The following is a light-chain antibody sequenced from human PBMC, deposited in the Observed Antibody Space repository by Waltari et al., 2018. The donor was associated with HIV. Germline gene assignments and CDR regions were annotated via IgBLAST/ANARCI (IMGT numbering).Light chain of an antibody. CDR3: CSYGSGSTLV. CDR2: EVT. CDR1: SSDVGGFNL. J-gene: IGLJ2*01. Sequence: QSGLTQPASVSGSPGQSITISCTGTSSDVGGFNLVSWYQQLPGKAPELMIYEVTKRPSGVSHRFSGSKSGNTASLTSSGLQAEDEAHYFCCSYGSGSTLVFGGGTKLTVL. V-gene: IGLV2-23*02.